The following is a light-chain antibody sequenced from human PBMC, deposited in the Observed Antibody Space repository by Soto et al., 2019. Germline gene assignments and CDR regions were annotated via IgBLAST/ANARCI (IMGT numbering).Light chain of an antibody. Sequence: EIVMTQSPATLSVSPGGSATLSCRASQHVSSNFAWYRQKPGQAPTLLIYRASTRATGIPARFTGSGSGTAVPLTISSLQSEDFAVYYCQQHNNWPYTFGQGTKLEIK. CDR1: QHVSSN. CDR3: QQHNNWPYT. CDR2: RAS. J-gene: IGKJ2*01. V-gene: IGKV3-15*01.